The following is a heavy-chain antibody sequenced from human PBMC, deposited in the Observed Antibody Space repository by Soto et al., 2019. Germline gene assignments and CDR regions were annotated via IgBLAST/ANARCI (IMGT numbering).Heavy chain of an antibody. V-gene: IGHV1-69*01. CDR3: ARAAFRSGDYRYYFGMDI. Sequence: QVQLVQSGAEVKKPGSSVKVSCKASGGTFSTHAISWVRQAPGQGLEWLGGIIPTLGTPNYAQKFQGRVTVTADEYTSTAYTELSRLPSEDTEVYYFARAAFRSGDYRYYFGMDIWGQGTAVNVS. D-gene: IGHD3-3*01. CDR1: GGTFSTHA. CDR2: IIPTLGTP. J-gene: IGHJ6*02.